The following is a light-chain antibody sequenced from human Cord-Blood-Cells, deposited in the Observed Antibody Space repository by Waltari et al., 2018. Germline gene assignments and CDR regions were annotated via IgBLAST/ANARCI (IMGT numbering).Light chain of an antibody. CDR2: DVS. J-gene: IGLJ2*01. V-gene: IGLV2-14*01. CDR1: SSDVGGYKY. CDR3: SSYTSSSTV. Sequence: QSALTQPASVSGSPGQSITISCTGTSSDVGGYKYVSWYQQHPGKAPKLMIYDVSKRPSGVSNRFSGSKSGNTASLTISGLQAEDEADYYCSSYTSSSTVFGGGTKLTVL.